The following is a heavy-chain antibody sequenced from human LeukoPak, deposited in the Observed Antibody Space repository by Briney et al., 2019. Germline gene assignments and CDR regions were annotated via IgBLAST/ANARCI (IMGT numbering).Heavy chain of an antibody. J-gene: IGHJ4*02. D-gene: IGHD3-22*01. Sequence: ASVKVSCKASGYTFTGYYTHWVRQAPGQGLEWMGWVSTNDGNTVYAQRLQGRVTMTTDTSTSVAYMELRSLTSDDTAVYYCTRAPPGMTMMTDYWGQGTLVTVSS. CDR3: TRAPPGMTMMTDY. CDR2: VSTNDGNT. V-gene: IGHV1-18*04. CDR1: GYTFTGYY.